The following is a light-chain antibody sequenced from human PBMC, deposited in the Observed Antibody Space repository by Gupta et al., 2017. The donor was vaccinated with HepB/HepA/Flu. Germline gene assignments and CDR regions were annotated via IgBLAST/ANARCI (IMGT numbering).Light chain of an antibody. CDR3: QQTYTNPFT. V-gene: IGKV1-39*01. J-gene: IGKJ3*01. CDR1: QNIGSY. Sequence: DIQMTQSPSSLSASVGDRVTITCRASQNIGSYLNWYQLKPGKAPKLLIYAASTLQSGVSSKFSGSGSATDFTLTINSLQPEDFASYSCQQTYTNPFTFGPGTKVNIK. CDR2: AAS.